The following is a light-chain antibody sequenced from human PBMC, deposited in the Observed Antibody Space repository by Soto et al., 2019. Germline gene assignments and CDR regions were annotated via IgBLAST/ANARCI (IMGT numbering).Light chain of an antibody. CDR2: FAS. V-gene: IGKV3-20*01. J-gene: IGKJ1*01. CDR3: HHFGSLPET. CDR1: QSVASSY. Sequence: EVVLTQSPGTLSLSPGERVTLSCRASQSVASSYLAWYQQKPGRAPRLLFYFASSRATGIPDRLSGSGSGTDFTLTISRLEPEDFAVYYCHHFGSLPETFGQGTNVEI.